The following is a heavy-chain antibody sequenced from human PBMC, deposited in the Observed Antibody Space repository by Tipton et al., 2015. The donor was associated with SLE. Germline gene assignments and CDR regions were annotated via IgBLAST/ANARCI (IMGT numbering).Heavy chain of an antibody. D-gene: IGHD6-6*01. V-gene: IGHV3-30*18. J-gene: IGHJ4*02. Sequence: SLRLSCAASRFSFNTFGMHWVRQAPGKGLEWVAVISYDGSDKDYADSVKGRFTISRDNSKNTLYLQMNSLRAEDTAVYYCAKIEAGYSSSSGDGFDIWGQGTLVTVSS. CDR1: RFSFNTFG. CDR2: ISYDGSDK. CDR3: AKIEAGYSSSSGDGFDI.